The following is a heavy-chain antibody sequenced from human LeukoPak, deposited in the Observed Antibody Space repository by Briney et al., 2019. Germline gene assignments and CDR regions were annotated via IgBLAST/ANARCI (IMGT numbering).Heavy chain of an antibody. CDR3: ARGPGRYYDYVWGSYRFDY. V-gene: IGHV1-46*01. J-gene: IGHJ4*02. Sequence: ASVKVSCKASGYTFTSYYMHWVRQAPGQGLEWMGIINPSGGSTSYAQKFQGRVTMTRNTSISTAYMELSSLRSEDTAVYYCARGPGRYYDYVWGSYRFDYWGQGTLVTVSS. CDR2: INPSGGST. D-gene: IGHD3-16*02. CDR1: GYTFTSYY.